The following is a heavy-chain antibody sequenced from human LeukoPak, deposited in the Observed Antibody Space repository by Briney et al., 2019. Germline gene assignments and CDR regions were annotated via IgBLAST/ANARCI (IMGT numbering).Heavy chain of an antibody. J-gene: IGHJ4*02. CDR2: IYNSET. D-gene: IGHD6-6*01. CDR3: ATTSGKSAADH. V-gene: IGHV4-59*01. CDR1: GGSISSYY. Sequence: SETLSLTCSVSGGSISSYYWTWVRQPPGKGLEWIGYIYNSETNYNPSLRSRVTMSLDTSMNHFSLQLNSVTSADTAVYYCATTSGKSAADHWGQGTLVTVSS.